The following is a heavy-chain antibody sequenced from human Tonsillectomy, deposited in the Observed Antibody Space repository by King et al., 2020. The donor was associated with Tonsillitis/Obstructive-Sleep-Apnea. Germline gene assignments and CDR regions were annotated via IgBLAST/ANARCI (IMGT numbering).Heavy chain of an antibody. D-gene: IGHD3-10*01. V-gene: IGHV3-9*01. CDR3: AKDIGSGSYRHDAFDI. CDR1: GFTFDDYA. CDR2: ISWNSGSI. J-gene: IGHJ3*02. Sequence: VQLVESGGGLVQPGRSLRLSCAASGFTFDDYAMHWVRQAPGKGLEWVSGISWNSGSIGYADSVKGRFTISRENAKNSLYLQMNILRAENTALYYCAKDIGSGSYRHDAFDIWGQGTIVTVSS.